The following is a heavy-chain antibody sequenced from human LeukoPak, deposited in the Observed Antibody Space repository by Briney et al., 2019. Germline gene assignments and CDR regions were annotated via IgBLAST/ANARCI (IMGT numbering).Heavy chain of an antibody. Sequence: SETLSLTCAVYGGSFSGYYWSWIRQPPGKGLEWIGEINHSGSTNYNPSLKSRVTISVDTSKNQFSLKLSSVTAADTAVYYCARGITMKVWGQGTLVTVSS. V-gene: IGHV4-34*01. J-gene: IGHJ4*02. D-gene: IGHD3-22*01. CDR3: ARGITMKV. CDR1: GGSFSGYY. CDR2: INHSGST.